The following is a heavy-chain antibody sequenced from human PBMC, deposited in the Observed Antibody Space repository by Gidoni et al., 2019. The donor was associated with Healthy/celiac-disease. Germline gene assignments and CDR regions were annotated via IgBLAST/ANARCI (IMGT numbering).Heavy chain of an antibody. Sequence: QVQLVESGGGVVQPGRSLRLPCAASGFTFSSYAMHWVRQAPGKGLEWVAGISYDGSNKYYADSVKGRFTISRDNSKNTLYLQMNSLRAEDTAVYYCARDTSGVIRGVRSSWYNNYFDYWGQGTLVTVSS. D-gene: IGHD6-13*01. CDR1: GFTFSSYA. J-gene: IGHJ4*02. CDR2: ISYDGSNK. V-gene: IGHV3-30-3*01. CDR3: ARDTSGVIRGVRSSWYNNYFDY.